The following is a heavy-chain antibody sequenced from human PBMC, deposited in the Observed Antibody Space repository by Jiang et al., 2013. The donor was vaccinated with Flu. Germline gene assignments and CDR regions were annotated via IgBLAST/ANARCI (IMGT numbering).Heavy chain of an antibody. CDR2: ISAYNGNT. CDR1: GYTFTSYG. V-gene: IGHV1-18*01. J-gene: IGHJ6*02. CDR3: ARAEWLGELNYYGMDV. Sequence: SGAEVKKPGASVKVSCKASGYTFTSYGISWVRQAPGQGLEWMGWISAYNGNTNYAQKLQGRVTMTTDTSTSTAYMELRSLRSDDTAVYYCARAEWLGELNYYGMDVWGQGTTVTVSS. D-gene: IGHD6-19*01.